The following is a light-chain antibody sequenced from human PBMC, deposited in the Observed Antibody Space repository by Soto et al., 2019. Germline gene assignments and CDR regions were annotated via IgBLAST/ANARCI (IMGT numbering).Light chain of an antibody. CDR2: GNS. Sequence: QSVLTQPPSVSGAPGQRVTISCTGSSSNIGAGYDVHWYQQLPGTAPKLLIYGNSNRPSGVPDRFSGSKSGTSASLAITGLQADDEADYYCASYAGNIWVFGGGTKLTVL. V-gene: IGLV1-40*01. CDR3: ASYAGNIWV. J-gene: IGLJ3*02. CDR1: SSNIGAGYD.